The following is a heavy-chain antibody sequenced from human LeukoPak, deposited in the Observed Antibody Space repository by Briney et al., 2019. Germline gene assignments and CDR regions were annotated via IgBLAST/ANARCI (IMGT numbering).Heavy chain of an antibody. Sequence: SETPSLTCTVSGGSISSSSYYWGWIRQPPGKGLEWIGSIYYSGSTYYNPSLKSRVTISVDTSKNQFSLKLSSVTAADTAVYYRARDYGGNPSAFDIWGQGTMVTVSS. D-gene: IGHD4-23*01. CDR2: IYYSGST. J-gene: IGHJ3*02. CDR1: GGSISSSSYY. V-gene: IGHV4-39*07. CDR3: ARDYGGNPSAFDI.